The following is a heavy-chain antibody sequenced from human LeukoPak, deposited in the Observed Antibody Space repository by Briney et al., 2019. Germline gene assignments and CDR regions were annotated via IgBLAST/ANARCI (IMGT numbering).Heavy chain of an antibody. V-gene: IGHV1-8*01. D-gene: IGHD3-22*01. J-gene: IGHJ5*02. Sequence: GASVKVSCKASGYTFTSYDINWVRQATGQGLEWMGWMNPNSGNTGYAQKFQGRVTMTRNTSISTAYMELSSLRSEDTAVYYCARECSDLRGYDSSGYTLISPYNWFDPWGQGTLVTVSS. CDR2: MNPNSGNT. CDR3: ARECSDLRGYDSSGYTLISPYNWFDP. CDR1: GYTFTSYD.